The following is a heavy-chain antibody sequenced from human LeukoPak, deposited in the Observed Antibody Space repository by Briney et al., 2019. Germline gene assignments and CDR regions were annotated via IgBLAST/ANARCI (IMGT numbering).Heavy chain of an antibody. CDR3: ARLGGADIVVVPAASPYYFDY. CDR2: IYPGDSDT. CDR1: GYSFTSYW. D-gene: IGHD2-2*01. Sequence: GESLKISCKGSGYSFTSYWIGWVRPMPGKGLEWMGIIYPGDSDTIYSPSFQGQVTISADKSISTAYLQWSSLKASDTAMYYCARLGGADIVVVPAASPYYFDYWGQGTLVTVSS. J-gene: IGHJ4*02. V-gene: IGHV5-51*01.